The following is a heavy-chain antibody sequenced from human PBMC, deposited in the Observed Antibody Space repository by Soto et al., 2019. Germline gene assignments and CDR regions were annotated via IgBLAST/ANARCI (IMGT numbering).Heavy chain of an antibody. CDR2: ISYDGNNK. CDR3: AKDLLLTTITTVSD. D-gene: IGHD4-17*01. V-gene: IGHV3-30*18. J-gene: IGHJ4*02. Sequence: QVQLVESGGGVVQPGRSLRLSCAASGFIFSTYGMHWVRQAPGKGLEWLSVISYDGNNKYYADSVKCRFTISRDNSKNTLWPQMDSLRTEDTAVYYCAKDLLLTTITTVSDWGQGTLVTVSS. CDR1: GFIFSTYG.